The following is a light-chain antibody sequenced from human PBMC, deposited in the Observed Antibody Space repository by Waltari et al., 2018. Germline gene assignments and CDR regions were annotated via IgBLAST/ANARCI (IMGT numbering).Light chain of an antibody. V-gene: IGKV3-20*01. Sequence: EIVLTQSPGTLSLSPGERATLSCRASQSVSSSYLAWYQQKPGQAPSLLIYGASSRATGIPDRFSGSGSGTEFSLTISRLEPEDFAVYYCQQYGSSPRTFGPGTKVDIK. CDR2: GAS. CDR3: QQYGSSPRT. J-gene: IGKJ3*01. CDR1: QSVSSSY.